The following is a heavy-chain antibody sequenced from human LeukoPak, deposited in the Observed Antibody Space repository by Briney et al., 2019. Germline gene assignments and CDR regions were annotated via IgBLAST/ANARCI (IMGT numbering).Heavy chain of an antibody. V-gene: IGHV3-30-3*01. D-gene: IGHD2-2*01. J-gene: IGHJ4*02. CDR2: ISYDGSNK. Sequence: PGGSLRPSCAASGFTFSSYAMHWVRQAPGKGLEWVAVISYDGSNKYYADSVKGRFTISRDNSKNTLYLQMNSLRAEDTAVYYCARARRVVVVPAAIYYWGQGTLVTVSS. CDR3: ARARRVVVVPAAIYY. CDR1: GFTFSSYA.